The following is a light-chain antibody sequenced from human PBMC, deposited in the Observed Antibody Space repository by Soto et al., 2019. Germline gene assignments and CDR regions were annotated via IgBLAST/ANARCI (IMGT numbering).Light chain of an antibody. V-gene: IGKV4-1*01. CDR3: QQHYINPIT. Sequence: DIVMTQSPDSLAVSLGERATIHFNSSQSVLYSAKNKNFLTWYQQKPGQPPKLLIYWASTRKSGVPDRFTGSGSATDFTLTINTLQAEDVAVYYCQQHYINPITFGQGTRLEI. CDR1: QSVLYSAKNKNF. J-gene: IGKJ5*01. CDR2: WAS.